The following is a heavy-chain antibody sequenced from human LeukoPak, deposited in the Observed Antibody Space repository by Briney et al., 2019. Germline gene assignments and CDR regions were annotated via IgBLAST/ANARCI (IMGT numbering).Heavy chain of an antibody. Sequence: GGSLRLSCAASGFTFSNAWMSWVRQAPGKGLEWVSVIYSGGSTYYADSVKGRFTISRDNSKNTLYLQMNSLRAEDTAVYYCASLLWFGELSSNYWGQGTLVTVSS. CDR2: IYSGGST. J-gene: IGHJ4*02. CDR3: ASLLWFGELSSNY. CDR1: GFTFSNAW. V-gene: IGHV3-53*01. D-gene: IGHD3-10*01.